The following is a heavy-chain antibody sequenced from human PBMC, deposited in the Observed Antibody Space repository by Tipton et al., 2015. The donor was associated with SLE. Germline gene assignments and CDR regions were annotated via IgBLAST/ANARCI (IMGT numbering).Heavy chain of an antibody. CDR1: GGSISGYY. CDR2: IYYSGSA. CDR3: ARGMLTWRGAIIGVDV. J-gene: IGHJ6*02. Sequence: LSLTCTVSGGSISGYYWGWFRQPPGKGLEWIGYIYYSGSANYNPSLKSRVAISVDTSKNQFSLKLTSVTATDTAVYYCARGMLTWRGAIIGVDVWGQGTTVNVSS. V-gene: IGHV4-59*08. D-gene: IGHD2-8*01.